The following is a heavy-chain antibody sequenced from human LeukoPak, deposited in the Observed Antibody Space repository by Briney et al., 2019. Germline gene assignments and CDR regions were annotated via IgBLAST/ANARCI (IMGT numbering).Heavy chain of an antibody. D-gene: IGHD2-15*01. CDR1: GGSISSYY. CDR2: IYYSGST. J-gene: IGHJ5*02. Sequence: PSETLSLTCTVSGGSISSYYWSWIRQPPGKGLEWVGHIYYSGSTNYNPSLKSRVTISVDTSKNQFSLKLSSVTAADTAVYYCARVSCSGGSCYFGWFDPWGQGTLVTVSS. V-gene: IGHV4-59*01. CDR3: ARVSCSGGSCYFGWFDP.